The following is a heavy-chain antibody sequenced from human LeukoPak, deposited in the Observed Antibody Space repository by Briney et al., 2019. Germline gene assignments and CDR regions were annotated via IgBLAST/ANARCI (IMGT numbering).Heavy chain of an antibody. D-gene: IGHD1-26*01. Sequence: ASVKVSCKASGYTFTSYGISWVRQAPGQGLEWMGWISAYRGNTNYAQKLQGRVTMTTDTSTSTAYMELRSLRSDDTAVYYCARDNRELSWFDPWGQGTLVTVSS. CDR2: ISAYRGNT. J-gene: IGHJ5*02. CDR3: ARDNRELSWFDP. CDR1: GYTFTSYG. V-gene: IGHV1-18*01.